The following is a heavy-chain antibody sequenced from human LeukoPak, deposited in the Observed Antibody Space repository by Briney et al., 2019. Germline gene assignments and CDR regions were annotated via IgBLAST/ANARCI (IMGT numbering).Heavy chain of an antibody. CDR3: ARLRVPAAWDAFDI. D-gene: IGHD2-2*01. CDR1: GYSFTSYW. Sequence: RGESLKISCKGSGYSFTSYWIGWVRPMPGKGLEWMGIIYPGDSDTRYSPSFQGQVTISADKSISTAYLQWSSLKASDTAMYYCARLRVPAAWDAFDIWGQGTMVTVSS. CDR2: IYPGDSDT. V-gene: IGHV5-51*01. J-gene: IGHJ3*02.